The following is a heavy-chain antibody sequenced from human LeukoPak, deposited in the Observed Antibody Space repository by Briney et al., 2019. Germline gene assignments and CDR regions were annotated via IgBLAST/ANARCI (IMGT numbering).Heavy chain of an antibody. CDR1: GFTFSSYS. Sequence: GGSLRLSCAASGFTFSSYSMNWVRQAPGKGLEWVSYISSSSTIYYADSVKGRFTISRDNAKNSLYLQMNSLRAEDTAVYYCARDLTMVRVPYNWFDPWGQGTLVTVSS. V-gene: IGHV3-48*01. CDR2: ISSSSTI. J-gene: IGHJ5*02. CDR3: ARDLTMVRVPYNWFDP. D-gene: IGHD3-10*01.